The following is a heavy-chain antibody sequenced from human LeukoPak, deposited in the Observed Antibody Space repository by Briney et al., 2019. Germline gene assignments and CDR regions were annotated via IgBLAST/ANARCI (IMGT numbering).Heavy chain of an antibody. CDR3: ASLGDYARLDAFDI. CDR1: GFTFSTFA. CDR2: ISGIGYNT. Sequence: GGSLRLSCAGSGFTFSTFAMSWVRQAPGKGLGWVSAISGIGYNTYYADSVKGRFTISRDNSRNTLYLQMNSLRAEDTAVYYCASLGDYARLDAFDIWGQGTMVTVSS. V-gene: IGHV3-23*01. D-gene: IGHD4-17*01. J-gene: IGHJ3*02.